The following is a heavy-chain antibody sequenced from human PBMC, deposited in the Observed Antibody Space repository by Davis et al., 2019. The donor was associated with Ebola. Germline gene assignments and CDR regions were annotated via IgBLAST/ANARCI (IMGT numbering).Heavy chain of an antibody. J-gene: IGHJ4*02. V-gene: IGHV3-23*01. CDR1: VITFSSYA. CDR2: ISGSGGTT. Sequence: PGGSLRLSCADSVITFSSYAMTWVRQAPGKGLEWVSAISGSGGTTYYAGSVKGRFTVSRDNSKNTLYLQMNSLRAEDTAVYYCAKDPRGAVAGTCYFDYWGQGTLVTVSS. D-gene: IGHD6-19*01. CDR3: AKDPRGAVAGTCYFDY.